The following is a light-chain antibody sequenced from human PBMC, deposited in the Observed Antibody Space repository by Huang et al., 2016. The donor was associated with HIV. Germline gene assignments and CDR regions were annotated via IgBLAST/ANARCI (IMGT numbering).Light chain of an antibody. Sequence: DIQMTQSPSSLSASVKDRGTITCQASHDISTYLKWYQQKPRKAPKLLIYATSNLETGVPSRFSGSGSGTHFTLTINGLQPEDFATYYCQQHGDFPITFGQGTRLDIK. CDR2: ATS. V-gene: IGKV1-33*01. CDR3: QQHGDFPIT. CDR1: HDISTY. J-gene: IGKJ5*01.